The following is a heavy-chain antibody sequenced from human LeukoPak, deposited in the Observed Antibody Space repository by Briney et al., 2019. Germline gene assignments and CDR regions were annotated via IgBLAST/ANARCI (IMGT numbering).Heavy chain of an antibody. D-gene: IGHD3-3*01. CDR3: ARDYYDFWSGKDIGGY. CDR2: MNPNSGNT. V-gene: IGHV1-8*01. CDR1: GYTFTTYD. J-gene: IGHJ4*02. Sequence: GASVKVSCKASGYTFTTYDINWVRQATGQGLEWMGWMNPNSGNTGYAQKFQGRVTMTRNTSISTAYMELSSRRSEDTAVYYCARDYYDFWSGKDIGGYWGQGTLVTVSS.